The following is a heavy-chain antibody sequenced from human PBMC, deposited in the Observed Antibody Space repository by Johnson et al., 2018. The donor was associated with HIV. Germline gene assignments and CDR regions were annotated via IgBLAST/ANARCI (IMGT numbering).Heavy chain of an antibody. CDR2: FTGNGGST. CDR3: ARAINDAFDI. CDR1: GFTFDDYG. J-gene: IGHJ3*02. V-gene: IGHV3-20*04. Sequence: MLLVESGGGVVRPGGSLRLSCAASGFTFDDYGMSWVRQAPGKGLEWVSGFTGNGGSTGYADSVKGRFTISRDNAKNSLYLQMNSLRAEDTAVYFCARAINDAFDIWGQGTMVTVSS.